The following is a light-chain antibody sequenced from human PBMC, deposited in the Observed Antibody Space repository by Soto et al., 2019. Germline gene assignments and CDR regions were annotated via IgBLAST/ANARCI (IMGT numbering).Light chain of an antibody. J-gene: IGLJ1*01. CDR2: EDN. V-gene: IGLV6-57*03. CDR3: QSYHSSYPYV. CDR1: GGSIASGY. Sequence: FMLTQPHSVSESPGKTVTISCTRSGGSIASGYVQWYRQRPGSAPTTVIYEDNQRPSGVPDRFSGSIDSSSNSASLTISGLQTEDEADYYCQSYHSSYPYVFGTGTSSPS.